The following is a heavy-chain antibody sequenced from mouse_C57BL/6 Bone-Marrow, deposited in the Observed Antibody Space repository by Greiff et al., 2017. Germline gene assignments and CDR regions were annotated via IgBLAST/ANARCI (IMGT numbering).Heavy chain of an antibody. V-gene: IGHV1-81*01. J-gene: IGHJ3*01. CDR3: ASRPLLLSDPFAY. CDR1: GYTFTSYG. Sequence: VKLVESGAELARPGASVKLSCKASGYTFTSYGISWVKQRTGQGLEWIGEIYPRSGNTYYNEKFKGKATLTADKSSSTAYMELRSLTSEDSAVYFCASRPLLLSDPFAYWGQGTLVTVSA. CDR2: IYPRSGNT. D-gene: IGHD2-1*01.